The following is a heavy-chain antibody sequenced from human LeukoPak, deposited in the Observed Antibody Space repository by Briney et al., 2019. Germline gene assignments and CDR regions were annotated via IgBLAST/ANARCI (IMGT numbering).Heavy chain of an antibody. V-gene: IGHV3-23*01. CDR2: ISGSGDST. CDR1: GFTFSSYA. Sequence: GGSLRLSCAASGFTFSSYAMRWVRQAPGKGLEWVSGISGSGDSTDYADSVKGRFTISRDNSKNTLYLQMNSLRAEDTAVYYCAKGVRHRDYFDYWGQGTLVTVSS. D-gene: IGHD3-10*01. J-gene: IGHJ4*02. CDR3: AKGVRHRDYFDY.